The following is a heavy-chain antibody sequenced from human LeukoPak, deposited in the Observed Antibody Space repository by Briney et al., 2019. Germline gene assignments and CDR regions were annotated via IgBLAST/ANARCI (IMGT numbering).Heavy chain of an antibody. V-gene: IGHV4-61*02. Sequence: RPSETLSLTCTVSGGSISSGSYYWSWIRQAAGKGLEWIGRIYTSGSTNYNPSLKSRVTISVDTSKNQFSLKLSSVTAADTAVYYCARDVDFWSGYYYYYYMDVWGKGTTVTVSS. CDR2: IYTSGST. J-gene: IGHJ6*03. CDR3: ARDVDFWSGYYYYYYMDV. CDR1: GGSISSGSYY. D-gene: IGHD3-3*01.